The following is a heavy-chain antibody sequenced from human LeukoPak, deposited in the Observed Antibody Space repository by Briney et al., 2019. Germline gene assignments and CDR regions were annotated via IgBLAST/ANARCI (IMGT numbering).Heavy chain of an antibody. J-gene: IGHJ5*02. D-gene: IGHD4-23*01. V-gene: IGHV3-30*02. CDR1: GFTFSSYG. Sequence: GGSLRLSCAASGFTFSSYGMHWVRQAPGKGLEWVAFIRYDGSNKYYADSVKGRFTISRDNSKNTLYLQMNSLRAEDTAVYYCAKDRKGDYGGIFHPNWFDPWGQGTLVTVSS. CDR2: IRYDGSNK. CDR3: AKDRKGDYGGIFHPNWFDP.